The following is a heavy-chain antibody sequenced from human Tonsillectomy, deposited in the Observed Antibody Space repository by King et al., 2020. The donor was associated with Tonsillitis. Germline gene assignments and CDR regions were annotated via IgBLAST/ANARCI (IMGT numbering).Heavy chain of an antibody. CDR2: ISWNSNNI. CDR3: AKDIVYYYDSGVYYENYFDN. V-gene: IGHV3-9*01. Sequence: VQLVESGGGLVQPGRSLRLSCAASGFTFDDYAMHWVRHAPGKGLEWVSGISWNSNNICSADTVQGRFTLSRDNAKTSLYLQMKSLTAEDTALYCCAKDIVYYYDSGVYYENYFDNWGQGTLVTVSS. J-gene: IGHJ4*02. CDR1: GFTFDDYA. D-gene: IGHD3-22*01.